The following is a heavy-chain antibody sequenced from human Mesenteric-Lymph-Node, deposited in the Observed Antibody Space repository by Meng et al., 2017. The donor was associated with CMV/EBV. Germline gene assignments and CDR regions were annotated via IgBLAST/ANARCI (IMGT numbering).Heavy chain of an antibody. CDR3: ARDNDYTNYY. J-gene: IGHJ4*02. CDR2: ITNSGSRI. V-gene: IGHV3-21*01. Sequence: GESLKISCAASGFTFSSYSMNWVRQAPGKGLEWVASITNSGSRIHYADSVKGRFTISRDNAKNSLYLQMNSLRVEDTAVYYCARDNDYTNYYWGQGTLVTVSS. CDR1: GFTFSSYS. D-gene: IGHD5-12*01.